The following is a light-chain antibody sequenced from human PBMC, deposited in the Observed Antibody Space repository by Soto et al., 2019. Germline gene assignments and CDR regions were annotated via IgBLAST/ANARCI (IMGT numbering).Light chain of an antibody. CDR1: QSVSSSY. V-gene: IGKV3-20*01. J-gene: IGKJ1*01. CDR2: GAS. Sequence: EIVLTQSPGTLSLSPGERATLSCRASQSVSSSYLAWYQQKPRQAPRLLIYGASSRATGIPDRFSGSGSGTDFTLPISRLDPEDVAVYYCQQYGSSPGTFGQGTKVEIK. CDR3: QQYGSSPGT.